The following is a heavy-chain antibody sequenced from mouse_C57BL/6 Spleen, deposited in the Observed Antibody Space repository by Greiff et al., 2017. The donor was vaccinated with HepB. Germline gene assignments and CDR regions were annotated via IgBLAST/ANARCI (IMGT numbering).Heavy chain of an antibody. V-gene: IGHV1-64*01. CDR2: IHPNSGST. CDR1: GYTFTSYW. Sequence: VQLQQPGAELVKPGASVKLSCKASGYTFTSYWMHWVKQRPGQGLEWIGMIHPNSGSTNYNEKFKSKATLTVDKSSSTAYMQLSSLTSEDSAVYYCARDYYYGSSSHWGQGTLVTVSA. CDR3: ARDYYYGSSSH. D-gene: IGHD1-1*01. J-gene: IGHJ3*01.